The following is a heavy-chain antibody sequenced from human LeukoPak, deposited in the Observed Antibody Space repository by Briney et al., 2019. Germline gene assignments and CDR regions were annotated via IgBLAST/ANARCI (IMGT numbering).Heavy chain of an antibody. CDR2: IYYSGST. J-gene: IGHJ6*03. Sequence: SETLSLTCTVSGGSISSYYWSWIRQPPGKGLEWIGYIYYSGSTNYNPSLKSRVTISVDTPKDQFSLKLSSVTAADTAVYYCARARSSSWYMDVWGQGTTVTVSS. D-gene: IGHD6-13*01. CDR3: ARARSSSWYMDV. V-gene: IGHV4-59*01. CDR1: GGSISSYY.